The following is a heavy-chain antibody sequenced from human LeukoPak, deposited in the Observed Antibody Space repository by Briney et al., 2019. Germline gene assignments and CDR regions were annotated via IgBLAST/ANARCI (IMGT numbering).Heavy chain of an antibody. CDR1: GGSISSYY. J-gene: IGHJ4*02. D-gene: IGHD6-19*01. V-gene: IGHV4-59*01. Sequence: SETLSLTCTVSGGSISSYYWSWIRQPPGKGLEWIGYIYYSGSTNYNPSLKSRVTIPVDTSKNQFSLKLSSVTAADTAVYYCAREITSSGWYYFDYWGQGTLVTVSS. CDR2: IYYSGST. CDR3: AREITSSGWYYFDY.